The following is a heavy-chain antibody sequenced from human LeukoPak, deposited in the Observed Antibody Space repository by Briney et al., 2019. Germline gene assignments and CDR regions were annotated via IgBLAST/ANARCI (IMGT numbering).Heavy chain of an antibody. D-gene: IGHD1-26*01. Sequence: ASVKVSCKASGYTFTGYYMDWVRQAPGQGLEWMGWINPNSGGTNYAQKFQGRVTMTRDTSISTAYMELSSLRSEDTAVYYCARDNSVGDVAWWFDPWGQGTLVTVSS. J-gene: IGHJ5*02. CDR1: GYTFTGYY. CDR2: INPNSGGT. V-gene: IGHV1-2*02. CDR3: ARDNSVGDVAWWFDP.